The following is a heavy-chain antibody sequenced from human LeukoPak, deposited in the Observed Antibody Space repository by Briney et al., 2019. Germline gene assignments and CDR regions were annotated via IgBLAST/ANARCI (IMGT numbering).Heavy chain of an antibody. CDR2: IYTSGST. Sequence: SQTLSLTCTVSGGSISSGSYYWSWIRQPAGKGLEWIGRIYTSGSTNYNPSLKSRVTISVDTSKNQFSLKLSSVTAADTAVYYCARTVTTMLGYYGLDVWGQGTTVTVSS. V-gene: IGHV4-61*02. CDR1: GGSISSGSYY. CDR3: ARTVTTMLGYYGLDV. J-gene: IGHJ6*02. D-gene: IGHD4-11*01.